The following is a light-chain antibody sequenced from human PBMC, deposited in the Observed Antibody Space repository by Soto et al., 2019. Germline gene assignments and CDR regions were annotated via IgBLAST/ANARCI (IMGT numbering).Light chain of an antibody. V-gene: IGLV2-14*01. CDR2: EVS. Sequence: QSALTQPASVSGSPGQSITISCTGTSSDVGGYNYVSWYQQHPGKAPKLMIYEVSNRPSEVSNRFSGSKSGNTAYLTISGLQAEDEADYYCSSYTSSSTPCVFGTGTKLTVL. CDR3: SSYTSSSTPCV. J-gene: IGLJ1*01. CDR1: SSDVGGYNY.